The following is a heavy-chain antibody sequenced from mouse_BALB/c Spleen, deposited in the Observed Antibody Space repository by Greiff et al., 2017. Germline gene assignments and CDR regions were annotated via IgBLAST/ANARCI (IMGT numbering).Heavy chain of an antibody. J-gene: IGHJ4*01. CDR3: AREVYGTPMDY. CDR2: ISYDGSN. CDR1: GYSITSGYY. V-gene: IGHV3-6*02. D-gene: IGHD1-1*01. Sequence: EVKLQESGPGLVKPSQSLSLTCSVTGYSITSGYYWNWIRQFPGNKLEWMGYISYDGSNNYNPSLKNRISITRDTSKNQFFLKLNSVTTEDTATYYCAREVYGTPMDYWGQGTSVTVSS.